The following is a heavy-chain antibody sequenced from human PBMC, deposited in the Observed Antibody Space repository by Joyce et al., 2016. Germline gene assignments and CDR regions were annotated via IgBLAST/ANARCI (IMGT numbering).Heavy chain of an antibody. CDR1: GDSVSSNSVA. CDR3: ARGQYHAFGI. V-gene: IGHV6-1*01. D-gene: IGHD2/OR15-2a*01. Sequence: QVQLQQSGPGLVKPSQTLSVTCAISGDSVSSNSVAWHWIKQSPSRGLEWLGKTDVRAMWYKDYAVSVKSRMTINPDTSKNQFSLQLNSVTPEDTAVYYCARGQYHAFGIWGQGTMVTVSS. CDR2: TDVRAMWYK. J-gene: IGHJ3*02.